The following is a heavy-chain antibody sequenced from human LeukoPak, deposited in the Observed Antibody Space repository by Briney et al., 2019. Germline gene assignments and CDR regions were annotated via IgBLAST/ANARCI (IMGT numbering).Heavy chain of an antibody. CDR1: GFTFSSFP. Sequence: GGSLRLSCAASGFTFSSFPMSWVRQAPGKGLEWVSGISGSGGYTYYADSVKGRFTISSDNSKNTVYLQMNILRGEDTAVYYCAKDFETTVAIRHFDFWGQGSLVTVSS. J-gene: IGHJ4*02. CDR2: ISGSGGYT. V-gene: IGHV3-23*01. D-gene: IGHD4-23*01. CDR3: AKDFETTVAIRHFDF.